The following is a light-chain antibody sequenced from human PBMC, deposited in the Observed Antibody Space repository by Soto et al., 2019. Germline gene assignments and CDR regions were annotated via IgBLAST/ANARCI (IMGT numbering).Light chain of an antibody. Sequence: QSALTQPASVSGSPGQSITISCSGTSNDVGGYDYVSWYQQHPGKAPKLVIYEVSNRPSWVSNRFSGSKSGNTASLTISGLQPEDEADYYCNSYTSRYTLVFGGGTKLTVL. CDR3: NSYTSRYTLV. J-gene: IGLJ2*01. CDR1: SNDVGGYDY. V-gene: IGLV2-14*01. CDR2: EVS.